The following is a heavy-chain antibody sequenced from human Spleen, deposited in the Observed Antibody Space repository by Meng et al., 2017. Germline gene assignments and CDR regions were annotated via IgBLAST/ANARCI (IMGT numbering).Heavy chain of an antibody. CDR3: ARGRVVVTATPSDY. CDR2: ISSSST. V-gene: IGHV3-21*01. D-gene: IGHD2-15*01. J-gene: IGHJ4*02. Sequence: VQLVESGGGVVQPGRSLRLSCAASGFTFSSYGMHWVRQAPGKGLEWVSSISSSSTYADSVKGRFTISRDNAKNSLYLQMNSLRAEDTAVYYCARGRVVVTATPSDYWGQGTLVTVSS. CDR1: GFTFSSYG.